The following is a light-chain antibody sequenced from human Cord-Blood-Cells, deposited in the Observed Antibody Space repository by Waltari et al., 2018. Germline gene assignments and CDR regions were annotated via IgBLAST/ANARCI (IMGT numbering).Light chain of an antibody. CDR3: QQYYSTPYT. CDR2: WAS. CDR1: QSVLYSSKNKNY. Sequence: MLTQPPDSLAVSLGDRATIYCKSSQSVLYSSKNKNYLAWYQQKPGQPPKLLIDWASTRESGVPDRFSGSGSGTDFTLTISSLQAEDVAVYDCQQYYSTPYTFGQGTKLEIK. J-gene: IGKJ2*01. V-gene: IGKV4-1*01.